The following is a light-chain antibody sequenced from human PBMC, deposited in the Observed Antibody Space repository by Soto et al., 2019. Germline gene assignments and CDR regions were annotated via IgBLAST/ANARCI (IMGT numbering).Light chain of an antibody. Sequence: DIKMTQSPSSLSASVGDRVTITCRASQSIRNYLSWYQKTPGKAPKFLIYAATNLQSGVPSRFSGSGSGTDFTLTISSLQLEDFATYYCLQSYTTPWAFGQGTKVEIQ. J-gene: IGKJ1*01. CDR2: AAT. CDR1: QSIRNY. V-gene: IGKV1-39*01. CDR3: LQSYTTPWA.